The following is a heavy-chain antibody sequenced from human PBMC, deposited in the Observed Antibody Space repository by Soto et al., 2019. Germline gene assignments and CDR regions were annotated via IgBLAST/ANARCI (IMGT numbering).Heavy chain of an antibody. CDR1: GGSISSYY. CDR3: ARNPAPSGIAARFDWFDP. Sequence: PSETLSLTCTVSGGSISSYYWSWIRQPPGKGLEWIGYIYYSGSTNYNPSLKSRVTISVDTSKNQFSLKLSSVTAADTAVYYCARNPAPSGIAARFDWFDPWGQGTLVTVSS. V-gene: IGHV4-59*08. D-gene: IGHD6-6*01. J-gene: IGHJ5*02. CDR2: IYYSGST.